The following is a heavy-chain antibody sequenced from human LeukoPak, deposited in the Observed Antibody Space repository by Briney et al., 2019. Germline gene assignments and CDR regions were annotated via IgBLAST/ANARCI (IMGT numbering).Heavy chain of an antibody. CDR1: GFTVSSNY. D-gene: IGHD5-18*01. J-gene: IGHJ4*02. Sequence: GGSLRLSCAASGFTVSSNYMNWVRQAPGKGLEWVSVIYSGGSTYYADSVKGRFTISRDTSKNTLYLQMNSLRAEDTAVYYCARDKTAVGPFDYWGPGTLVTVSS. V-gene: IGHV3-66*01. CDR3: ARDKTAVGPFDY. CDR2: IYSGGST.